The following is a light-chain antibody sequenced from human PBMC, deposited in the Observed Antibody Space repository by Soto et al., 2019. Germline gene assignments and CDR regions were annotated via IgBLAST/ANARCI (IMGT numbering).Light chain of an antibody. J-gene: IGLJ1*01. CDR1: SSNIGSNY. CDR2: RNN. V-gene: IGLV1-47*01. CDR3: AAWDDSLSGSYV. Sequence: QSVLAQLPSASGTPGQRVTISCSGSSSNIGSNYVYWYQQLPGTAPKLLIYRNNQRPSGVPDRFSGSKSGTSASLAISGLRSEDEADYYCAAWDDSLSGSYVFGTGTEVPVL.